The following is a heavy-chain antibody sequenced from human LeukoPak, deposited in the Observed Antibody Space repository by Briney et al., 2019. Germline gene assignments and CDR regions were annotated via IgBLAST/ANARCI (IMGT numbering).Heavy chain of an antibody. V-gene: IGHV3-74*01. Sequence: GGSLRLSCAASGFTFSSYWMHWVRQAPGKGLVWVSRINNDGSSTSYADSVKGRFTISRDNSKNTLYLQMNSLRAEDTAVYYCAAKQWLVHLMSYYYGMDVWGQGTTVTVSS. CDR3: AAKQWLVHLMSYYYGMDV. J-gene: IGHJ6*02. D-gene: IGHD6-19*01. CDR1: GFTFSSYW. CDR2: INNDGSST.